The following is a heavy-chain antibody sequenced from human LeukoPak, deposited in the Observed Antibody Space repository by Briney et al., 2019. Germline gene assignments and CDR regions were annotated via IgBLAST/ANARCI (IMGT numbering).Heavy chain of an antibody. D-gene: IGHD6-19*01. J-gene: IGHJ4*02. CDR3: ARVQGGGYRTADY. CDR1: RFTFSSYG. V-gene: IGHV3-30*03. Sequence: GGSLRLSCAASRFTFSSYGMHWVRQAPGKGLDWVAVIIENGSNQYYADSVKGRFTISRDNSKNTLFLQMNSLRGEDTAMYYCARVQGGGYRTADYWGQGTLVTVSS. CDR2: IIENGSNQ.